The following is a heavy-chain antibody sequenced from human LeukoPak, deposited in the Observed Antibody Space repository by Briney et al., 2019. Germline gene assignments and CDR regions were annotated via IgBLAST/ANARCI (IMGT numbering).Heavy chain of an antibody. CDR1: GFTFSDYN. D-gene: IGHD3-10*01. CDR3: AKDKATINSALDY. Sequence: PGGSLRLSCAASGFTFSDYNMHWVRQAPGKGLEWVSLISWDGDNTYYADSVKGRFTISRDNSENTLYLQMNSLRTEDTALYHCAKDKATINSALDYWGQGTLVTVSS. J-gene: IGHJ4*02. CDR2: ISWDGDNT. V-gene: IGHV3-43*01.